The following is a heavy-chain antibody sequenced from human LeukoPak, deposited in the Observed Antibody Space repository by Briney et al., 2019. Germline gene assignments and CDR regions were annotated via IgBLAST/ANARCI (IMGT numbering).Heavy chain of an antibody. CDR1: GGSISSGGYY. Sequence: SETLSLTCTVSGGSISSGGYYWSWIRQHPGKGLEWIGYIYYSGSTYYNPSLKSRVTISVDTSKNQFSLKLSSVTAADTAVYYCAREGDGYNIDYRGQGTLVTVSS. V-gene: IGHV4-31*03. CDR2: IYYSGST. D-gene: IGHD5-24*01. J-gene: IGHJ4*02. CDR3: AREGDGYNIDY.